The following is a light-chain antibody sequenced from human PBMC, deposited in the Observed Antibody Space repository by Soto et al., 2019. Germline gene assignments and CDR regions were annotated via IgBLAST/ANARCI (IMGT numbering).Light chain of an antibody. CDR3: QQYGTSRT. V-gene: IGKV3-20*01. Sequence: IVLTQSPGTLSLSPGERATLSCRASESVSSSVLAWYQQKPGQAPRLLIYGASSRATGIPDRFSGSGSGTDFTLTISRLEPEDFAVYYCQQYGTSRTFGQGTKVDIK. CDR2: GAS. CDR1: ESVSSSV. J-gene: IGKJ1*01.